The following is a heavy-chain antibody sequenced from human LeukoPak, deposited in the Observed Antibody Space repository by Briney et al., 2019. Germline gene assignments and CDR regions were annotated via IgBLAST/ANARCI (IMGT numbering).Heavy chain of an antibody. D-gene: IGHD5-24*01. CDR3: ARGSWEMARGYAFDI. J-gene: IGHJ3*02. V-gene: IGHV1-46*01. Sequence: GASVKVSCKASGHTFTSYYMHWVRQAPGQGLEWMGIINPSGGSTSYAQKFQGRVTMTRDTSTSTVYMELSSLRSEDTAVYYCARGSWEMARGYAFDIWGQGTMVTVSS. CDR1: GHTFTSYY. CDR2: INPSGGST.